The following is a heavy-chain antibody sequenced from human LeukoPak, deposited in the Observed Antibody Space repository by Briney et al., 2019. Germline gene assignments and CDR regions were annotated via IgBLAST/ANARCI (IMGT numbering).Heavy chain of an antibody. D-gene: IGHD3-22*01. CDR2: IDWDDDK. J-gene: IGHJ4*02. V-gene: IGHV2-70*11. CDR1: GVSLSTSGMC. CDR3: ARTDSDLAFDY. Sequence: SGPTQVNPSHTRTLIYTFSGVSLSTSGMCVNWIRQPPGKALEWLARIDWDDDKYYSTSLKTRLTISKDTSKNQVVLTITNTAPEHTATYYCARTDSDLAFDYWGQGTLVTVSS.